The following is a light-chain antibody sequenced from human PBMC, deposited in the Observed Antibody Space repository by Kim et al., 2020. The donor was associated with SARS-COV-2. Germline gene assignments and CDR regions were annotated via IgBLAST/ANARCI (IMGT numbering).Light chain of an antibody. CDR1: SSNIGAGYD. Sequence: QSVLKQPPSVSGAPGQRVTISCTGSSSNIGAGYDVHWYQQLPGTAPKLLIYGNSNRPSGVPDRFSGSESGTSASLAITGLQAEDEADYYCQSYDSSLSGSVVFGGGTQLTVL. V-gene: IGLV1-40*01. CDR2: GNS. J-gene: IGLJ2*01. CDR3: QSYDSSLSGSVV.